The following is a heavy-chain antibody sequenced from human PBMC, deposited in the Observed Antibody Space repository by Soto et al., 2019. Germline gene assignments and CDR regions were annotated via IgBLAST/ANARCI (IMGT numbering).Heavy chain of an antibody. D-gene: IGHD3-22*01. J-gene: IGHJ1*01. Sequence: QVQLVESGGGVVQPGRALRLSCAASGFSFKTYGMNWVRQAPGKGLEWVAFISHHGSDEAYTDSVRGRFTISRDNSHNTVYLQMNSLRSEDTAVYYCAGDAVSYLSDSRGTQFFNHWGQGTLVTVSS. CDR1: GFSFKTYG. V-gene: IGHV3-30*03. CDR3: AGDAVSYLSDSRGTQFFNH. CDR2: ISHHGSDE.